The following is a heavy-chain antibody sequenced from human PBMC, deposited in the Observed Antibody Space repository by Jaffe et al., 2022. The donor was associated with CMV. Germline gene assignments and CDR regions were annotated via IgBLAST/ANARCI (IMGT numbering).Heavy chain of an antibody. Sequence: EEKLVESGGGSVQPGGSLRLSCAASGFTFSSYWIHWVRQAPGKGLMWVSHIDYTGSSTTYADSVKGRFTISRDNARNMVYLQMNSLRAEDTAVYYCTRGAFDIWGQGTTVTVSS. V-gene: IGHV3-74*03. CDR3: TRGAFDI. CDR2: IDYTGSST. CDR1: GFTFSSYW. J-gene: IGHJ3*02.